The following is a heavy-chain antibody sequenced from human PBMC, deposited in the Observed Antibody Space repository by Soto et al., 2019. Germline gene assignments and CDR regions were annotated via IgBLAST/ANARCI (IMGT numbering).Heavy chain of an antibody. CDR3: ARLLGRTFGMDV. CDR1: GGSTSSNEYY. CDR2: IYSSGNT. J-gene: IGHJ6*02. Sequence: QLQLQESGPGLVKASETLALTCSVSGGSTSSNEYYWAWIRQPPGKGLEWIAAIYSSGNTYYNASLKSRVTVSIDTSNNLVFLTLTSVTARDTAVYYCARLLGRTFGMDVWGQGTTVTVS. D-gene: IGHD1-7*01. V-gene: IGHV4-39*01.